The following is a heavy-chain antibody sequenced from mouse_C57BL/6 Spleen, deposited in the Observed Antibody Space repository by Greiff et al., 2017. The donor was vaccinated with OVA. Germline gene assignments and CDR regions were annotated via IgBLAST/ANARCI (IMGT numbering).Heavy chain of an antibody. CDR3: AKSRDWFAY. CDR1: GYSFTNYL. CDR2: INPGSGGT. Sequence: QVQLQQSGAELVRPGTSVTVSCKASGYSFTNYLIGWVKQRPGQGLEWIGVINPGSGGTNYNEKFKGKATLTADKSSSTAYMQLSSLTSEDAAVYFGAKSRDWFAYWGQGTLVTVSA. J-gene: IGHJ3*01. V-gene: IGHV1-54*01.